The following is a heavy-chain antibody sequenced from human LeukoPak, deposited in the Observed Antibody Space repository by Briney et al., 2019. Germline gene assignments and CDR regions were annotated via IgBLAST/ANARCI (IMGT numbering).Heavy chain of an antibody. D-gene: IGHD1-26*01. CDR2: ISGSDSNT. Sequence: GGSLRLSCAASGFIFSNYWMSWVRQAPGKGLDWVSAISGSDSNTYYADSVKGRFTISRDNSKNTLYLQMNSLRAEDTAKYYCAKRREGAFDYWDQGILVTVSS. CDR1: GFIFSNYW. V-gene: IGHV3-23*01. J-gene: IGHJ4*02. CDR3: AKRREGAFDY.